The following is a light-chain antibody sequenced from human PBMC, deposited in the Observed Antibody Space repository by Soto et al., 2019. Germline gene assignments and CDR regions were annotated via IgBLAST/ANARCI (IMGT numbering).Light chain of an antibody. CDR3: QTWGTGIVL. J-gene: IGLJ2*01. CDR2: LNSDGSH. Sequence: QLVLTQPPSASASLGASVKLTCTLSSGHSSYAIAWHQQQPEKGPRYLMKLNSDGSHRKGDGIPDRFSGSSSGAERYLTISSLQSEDEADYYCQTWGTGIVLFGGGTQLTVL. CDR1: SGHSSYA. V-gene: IGLV4-69*01.